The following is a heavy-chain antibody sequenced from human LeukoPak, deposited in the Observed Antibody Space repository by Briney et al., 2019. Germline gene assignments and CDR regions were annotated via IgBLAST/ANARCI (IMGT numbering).Heavy chain of an antibody. CDR2: IRQDESER. V-gene: IGHV3-7*01. CDR1: GFSFSSYW. Sequence: GGSLRLSCEGSGFSFSSYWMTWVRQLPGKGPEWLANIRQDESERYFADSVKGRFTISRDNAKKSVYLHMSSLRAEDTALYYCARLSAYYYGSYFYYYMDVWGKGTTVTVSS. D-gene: IGHD3-10*01. J-gene: IGHJ6*03. CDR3: ARLSAYYYGSYFYYYMDV.